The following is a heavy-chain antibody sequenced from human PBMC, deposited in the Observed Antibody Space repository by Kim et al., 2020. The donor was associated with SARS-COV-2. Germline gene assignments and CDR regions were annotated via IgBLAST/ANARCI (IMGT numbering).Heavy chain of an antibody. D-gene: IGHD6-6*01. CDR3: ARRSDSSSAYYYYYYYMDV. CDR2: IYYSGST. J-gene: IGHJ6*03. CDR1: GGSISSSSYY. Sequence: SETLSLTCTVSGGSISSSSYYWGWIRQPPGKGLEWIGSIYYSGSTYYNPSLKSRVTISVDTSKNQFSLKLSSVTAADTAVYYCARRSDSSSAYYYYYYYMDVWGKGTTVTVSS. V-gene: IGHV4-39*01.